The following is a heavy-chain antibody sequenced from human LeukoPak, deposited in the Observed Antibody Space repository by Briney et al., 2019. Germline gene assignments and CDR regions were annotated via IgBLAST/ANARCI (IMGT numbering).Heavy chain of an antibody. D-gene: IGHD5-18*01. CDR3: ARWSRGYSYGYDY. CDR1: GGSFSGYY. V-gene: IGHV4-59*01. Sequence: SETLSLTCAVYGGSFSGYYWTWIRQPPGKGLEWIGYIYYSGSTNYNPSLKSRVTISVDTSKNQFSLKLSSVTAADTAVYYCARWSRGYSYGYDYWGQGTLVTVSS. CDR2: IYYSGST. J-gene: IGHJ4*02.